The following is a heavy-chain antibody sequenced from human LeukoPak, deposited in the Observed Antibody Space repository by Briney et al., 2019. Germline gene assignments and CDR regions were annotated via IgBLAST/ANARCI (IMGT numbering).Heavy chain of an antibody. J-gene: IGHJ4*02. Sequence: KPSETLSLTCTVSGGSISTYYWSWIRQPPGKGPEWIAYIGYSVSTIYNPSFKSRVTISIDTSKNQFSLKLSSVTAADTAVYYCASNYYGSGSLDYWGQGNLVTVSS. V-gene: IGHV4-59*08. CDR1: GGSISTYY. D-gene: IGHD3-10*01. CDR2: IGYSVST. CDR3: ASNYYGSGSLDY.